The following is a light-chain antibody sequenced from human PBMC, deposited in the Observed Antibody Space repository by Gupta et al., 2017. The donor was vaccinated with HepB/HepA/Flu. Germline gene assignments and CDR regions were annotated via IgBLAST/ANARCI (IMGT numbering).Light chain of an antibody. Sequence: QSALTQPASVSGSPGQSITISCSGTSSDVGAYNFVSWSKQHPGKATKLISYEVSNRPFGVSNRFSGSQSGKKDYLTISDLQAEDEAHYYCNSYESGSTVGVFGGGTELTVI. CDR3: NSYESGSTVGV. CDR1: SSDVGAYNF. J-gene: IGLJ3*02. CDR2: EVS. V-gene: IGLV2-14*01.